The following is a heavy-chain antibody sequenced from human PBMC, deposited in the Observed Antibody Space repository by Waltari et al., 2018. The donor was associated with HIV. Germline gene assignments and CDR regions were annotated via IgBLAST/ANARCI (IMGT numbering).Heavy chain of an antibody. CDR1: EYRFTNYW. CDR2: IYPSDSET. D-gene: IGHD4-4*01. CDR3: ARLPPRDYSNPTYYFDY. V-gene: IGHV5-51*01. J-gene: IGHJ4*02. Sequence: EVQLVQSGAGLKKPGESLRISCQGLEYRFTNYWIGWVRQMPGRGLEWIGIIYPSDSETRYNPSFQGQVTISVDKSVNIAYLQWSSLKASDSAMYYCARLPPRDYSNPTYYFDYWGQGTRVTVSS.